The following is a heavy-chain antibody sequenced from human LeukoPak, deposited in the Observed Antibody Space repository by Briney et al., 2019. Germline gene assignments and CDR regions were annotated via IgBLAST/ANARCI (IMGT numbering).Heavy chain of an antibody. V-gene: IGHV1-46*01. J-gene: IGHJ3*02. CDR3: ARAARDCSSTSCYKGDAFDI. D-gene: IGHD2-2*02. CDR2: INPSGGGT. CDR1: GYTFTSYY. Sequence: ASVKVSCKASGYTFTSYYMHWVRQAPGQGLEWMGIINPSGGGTSYAQKFQGRVTMTRDTSTSTVYMELSSLRSEDTAVYYCARAARDCSSTSCYKGDAFDIWGQGTMVTVSS.